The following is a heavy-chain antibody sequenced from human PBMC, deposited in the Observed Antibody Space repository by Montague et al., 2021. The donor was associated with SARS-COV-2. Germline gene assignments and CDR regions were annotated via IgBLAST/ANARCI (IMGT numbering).Heavy chain of an antibody. D-gene: IGHD3-3*01. CDR1: GGSFSGYY. Sequence: SETLSLTCAAYGGSFSGYYWSWIRQPPGKGLEWIGEINHSGSTNYNPSLKSRVTTSVDTSKNQFSLKLSSVTAADTAVYYCARGYQLRFLEWSSRQSTFDYWGQGTLVTVSS. CDR2: INHSGST. CDR3: ARGYQLRFLEWSSRQSTFDY. V-gene: IGHV4-34*01. J-gene: IGHJ4*02.